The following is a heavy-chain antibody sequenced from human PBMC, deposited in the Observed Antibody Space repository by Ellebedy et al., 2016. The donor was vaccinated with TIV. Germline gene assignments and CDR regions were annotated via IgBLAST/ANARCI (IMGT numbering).Heavy chain of an antibody. Sequence: GESLKISCAASGFTFSDYAMSWFRQAPGKGLEWVSAVSGSGDSTYFADSVKGRFTISRDNYKNTLYLQINSLRAEDTALYSCAKATYRLGWYSGADYWGQGTLVTVSS. V-gene: IGHV3-23*01. J-gene: IGHJ4*02. CDR3: AKATYRLGWYSGADY. CDR2: VSGSGDST. D-gene: IGHD6-19*01. CDR1: GFTFSDYA.